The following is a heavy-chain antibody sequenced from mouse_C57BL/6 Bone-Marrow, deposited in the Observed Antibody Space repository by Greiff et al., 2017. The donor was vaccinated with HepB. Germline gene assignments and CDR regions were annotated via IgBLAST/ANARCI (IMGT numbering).Heavy chain of an antibody. V-gene: IGHV5-6*01. J-gene: IGHJ2*01. CDR2: INAGGTYT. CDR1: GFTFSTSG. Sequence: EVKLVESGGDLVKPGGSLKLSCAASGFTFSTSGMSWVRQTPDKRLEWVAAINAGGTYTYYANSVRGRFTISRDTAKNTRFLLMSSLKSEDSAIYDCARERFDYYFDCWGQGTTLTVSS. CDR3: ARERFDYYFDC.